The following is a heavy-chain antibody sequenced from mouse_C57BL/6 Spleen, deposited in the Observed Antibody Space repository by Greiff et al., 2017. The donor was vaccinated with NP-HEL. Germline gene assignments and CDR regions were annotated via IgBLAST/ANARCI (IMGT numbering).Heavy chain of an antibody. J-gene: IGHJ2*01. D-gene: IGHD3-2*02. V-gene: IGHV1-50*01. CDR2: IDPSDSYT. CDR1: GYTFTSYW. Sequence: VQLQQSGAELVKPGASVKLSCKASGYTFTSYWMQWVKQRPGQGLEWIGEIDPSDSYTNYNQKFKGKATLTVDTSSSTAYMQLSSLTSEDSAVYYCARGGGQLRLGYWGQGTTLTVSS. CDR3: ARGGGQLRLGY.